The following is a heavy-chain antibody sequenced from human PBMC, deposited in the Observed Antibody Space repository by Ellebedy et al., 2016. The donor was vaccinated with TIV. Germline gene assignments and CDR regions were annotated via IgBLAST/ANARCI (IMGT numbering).Heavy chain of an antibody. CDR3: ARHVGQTYSSGWYPRDNWFDP. CDR2: IDPSDSYT. CDR1: GYSFTSYW. J-gene: IGHJ5*02. V-gene: IGHV5-10-1*01. Sequence: GESLKISCKGSGYSFTSYWISWVRQMPGKGLEWMGRIDPSDSYTNYSPSFQGHVTISADKSISTAYLQWSSLKASDTAMYYCARHVGQTYSSGWYPRDNWFDPWGQGTLVTVSS. D-gene: IGHD6-19*01.